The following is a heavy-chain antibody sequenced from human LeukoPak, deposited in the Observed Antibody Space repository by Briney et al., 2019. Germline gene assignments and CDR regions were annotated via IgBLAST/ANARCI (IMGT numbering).Heavy chain of an antibody. V-gene: IGHV3-33*08. CDR3: AREINVPAAISPLGY. D-gene: IGHD2-2*02. CDR1: GVTLSPYG. CDR2: IWYDGSNK. J-gene: IGHJ4*02. Sequence: PGGSLRLSCAASGVTLSPYGMHWVRQAPGKGLEWVAVIWYDGSNKYYADSVKGRFTISRDNSKNTLYLQMNSLRAEDTAVYYCAREINVPAAISPLGYWGQGTLVTVSS.